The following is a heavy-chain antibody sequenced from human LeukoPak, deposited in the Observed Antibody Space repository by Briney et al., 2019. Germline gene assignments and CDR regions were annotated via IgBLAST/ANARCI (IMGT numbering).Heavy chain of an antibody. J-gene: IGHJ4*02. CDR3: ASSYDFWSGYSIDY. CDR2: INHSGST. D-gene: IGHD3-3*01. Sequence: SETLSLTCAVYGGSFSGYYWSWIRQPPGKGLEWIGEINHSGSTNYNPSLKSRVTISVDTSKNQFSLKLSSVTAADTAVYYCASSYDFWSGYSIDYWGQGTLVTVSS. V-gene: IGHV4-34*01. CDR1: GGSFSGYY.